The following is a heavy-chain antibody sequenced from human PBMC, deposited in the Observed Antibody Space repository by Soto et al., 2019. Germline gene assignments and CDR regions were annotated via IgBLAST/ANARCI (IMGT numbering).Heavy chain of an antibody. CDR1: GNTFTSYD. Sequence: QVQLVQSGAEVKKPGASVKVSCKASGNTFTSYDINWVRQATGQGLEWMGWMNPNSGNTGYAQKFHGRDTMPKNTSISTRYMELSSLRSEDTAVYYCARANHGSRSYRQYWYFDLWGRGTLVTGSS. CDR2: MNPNSGNT. D-gene: IGHD3-10*01. CDR3: ARANHGSRSYRQYWYFDL. V-gene: IGHV1-8*01. J-gene: IGHJ2*01.